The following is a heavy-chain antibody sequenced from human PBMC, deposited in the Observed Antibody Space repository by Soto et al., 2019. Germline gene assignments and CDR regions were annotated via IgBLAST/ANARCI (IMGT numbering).Heavy chain of an antibody. Sequence: ASVKVSCKASGYNFTSYGISWVRQAPGQGLEWMGWISAYNGNTNYAQKLQGRVTMTTDTSTSTTYMELRSLRSDDTAVYYGAREAVPLNYDFWSGYYKGGYFDYWGQGTLVTVSS. V-gene: IGHV1-18*01. CDR2: ISAYNGNT. D-gene: IGHD3-3*01. J-gene: IGHJ4*02. CDR3: AREAVPLNYDFWSGYYKGGYFDY. CDR1: GYNFTSYG.